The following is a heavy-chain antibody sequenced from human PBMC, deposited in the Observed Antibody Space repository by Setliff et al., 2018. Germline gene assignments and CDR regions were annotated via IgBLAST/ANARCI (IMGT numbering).Heavy chain of an antibody. D-gene: IGHD2-15*01. J-gene: IGHJ4*02. CDR3: AKYTRVVTTTCFDY. Sequence: PGGSLSLSCAASGFTFSSSSMTWVRQAPGKGLEWVSAINGGGTATYYADSVKGRFTISRDNSKNTLYLQMNSLRAEDTAVYYCAKYTRVVTTTCFDYWGQGTQVTSPQ. CDR2: INGGGTAT. V-gene: IGHV3-23*01. CDR1: GFTFSSSS.